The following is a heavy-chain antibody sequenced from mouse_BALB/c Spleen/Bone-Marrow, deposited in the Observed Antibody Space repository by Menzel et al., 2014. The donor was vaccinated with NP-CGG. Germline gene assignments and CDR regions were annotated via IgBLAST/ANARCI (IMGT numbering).Heavy chain of an antibody. CDR2: ISSGGGYT. CDR3: ARDHYGYYTMDY. V-gene: IGHV5-9-4*01. D-gene: IGHD1-2*01. Sequence: EVQGVESGGGLVKPGGSLKLSCAASGFTFSSYAMSWVRQSPEKRLEWVAEISSGGGYTYYPDTVTGRFTISRDNAKNTLYLEMSSLRSEDTAMYYCARDHYGYYTMDYWGQGTSVTVSS. J-gene: IGHJ4*01. CDR1: GFTFSSYA.